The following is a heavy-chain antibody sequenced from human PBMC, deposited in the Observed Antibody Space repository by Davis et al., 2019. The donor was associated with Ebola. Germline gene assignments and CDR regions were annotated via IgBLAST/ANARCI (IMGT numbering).Heavy chain of an antibody. CDR2: ISAYNGNT. Sequence: AASVKVSCKASGYTFTSYAISWVRQAPGQGLEWMGWISAYNGNTNYAQKLQGRVTMTTDTSTSTAYMELRSLRSDDTAVYYCAREHRPWYYYDSSDYYYGPHTFDYWGQGTLVTVSS. J-gene: IGHJ4*02. CDR3: AREHRPWYYYDSSDYYYGPHTFDY. V-gene: IGHV1-18*01. CDR1: GYTFTSYA. D-gene: IGHD3-22*01.